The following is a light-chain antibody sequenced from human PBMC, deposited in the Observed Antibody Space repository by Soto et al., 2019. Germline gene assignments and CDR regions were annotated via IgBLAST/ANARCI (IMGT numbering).Light chain of an antibody. V-gene: IGKV1-5*01. CDR3: QQSYSTPQT. J-gene: IGKJ1*01. CDR2: DAS. Sequence: DIQMTQSPSTLSAFVGDRVTITCRASQSIGRWLAWYQQKPGKAPKLLIYDASSLESGVPSRFSGSGSGTEFTLTISSLQPDDFATYYCQQSYSTPQTFGQGTKVDIK. CDR1: QSIGRW.